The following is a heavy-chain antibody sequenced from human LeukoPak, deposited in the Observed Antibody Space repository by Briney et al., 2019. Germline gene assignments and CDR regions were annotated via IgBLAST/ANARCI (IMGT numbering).Heavy chain of an antibody. D-gene: IGHD2-15*01. CDR2: IIPIFGTA. V-gene: IGHV1-69*05. J-gene: IGHJ4*02. CDR3: GRKAGDCGGGSCYSIDY. Sequence: GASVKVSCKASGGSFSSEAISWVRQAPGQGLEWMGGIIPIFGTANYAQKFQGRVTITTDESTSTAYMEVSSLRSEDTAVYYCGRKAGDCGGGSCYSIDYWGRGTLVTVSS. CDR1: GGSFSSEA.